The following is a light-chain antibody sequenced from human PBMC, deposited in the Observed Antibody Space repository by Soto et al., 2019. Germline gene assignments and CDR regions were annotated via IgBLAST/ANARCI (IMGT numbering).Light chain of an antibody. CDR2: GAS. Sequence: EIVMTQSPATLSVSPGERATLSCRASQSVSSNLAWYQQKPGQAPSLLIYGASTRATGIPARFSGSGSRTEFTLTISSLQSEDFAVYYCQQYNNWPRTFGQGTKV. CDR1: QSVSSN. J-gene: IGKJ1*01. V-gene: IGKV3-15*01. CDR3: QQYNNWPRT.